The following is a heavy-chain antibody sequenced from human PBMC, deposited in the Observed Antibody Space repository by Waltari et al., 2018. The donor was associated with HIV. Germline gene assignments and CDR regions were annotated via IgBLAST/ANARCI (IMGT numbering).Heavy chain of an antibody. CDR3: AREYYYDTSGYSWDY. Sequence: DVQLLQSGAEGNNLGESLWISCRPSESTLPTSWVNCGRQMPGKGLEWMGRIDPRYSYSNYSPSFQGHVTISVDKSDNTAYLQWSSLKASDTAMYYCAREYYYDTSGYSWDYWGQGTLVTVSS. D-gene: IGHD3-22*01. J-gene: IGHJ4*02. CDR2: IDPRYSYS. CDR1: ESTLPTSW. V-gene: IGHV5-10-1*01.